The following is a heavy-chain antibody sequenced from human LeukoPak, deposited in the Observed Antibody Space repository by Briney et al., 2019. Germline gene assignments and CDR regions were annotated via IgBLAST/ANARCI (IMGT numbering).Heavy chain of an antibody. CDR1: GFTFSSYT. J-gene: IGHJ5*02. V-gene: IGHV3-21*01. Sequence: GGSLRLSCAASGFTFSSYTMNWVRQAPGKGLEWVSLISSSSSYIFYADSVKGRFTISRDNAKNSLYLQMNSLRAEDTAVYYCAREATYYYASGSYNWFDPWGQGTLVTVSS. D-gene: IGHD3-10*01. CDR2: ISSSSSYI. CDR3: AREATYYYASGSYNWFDP.